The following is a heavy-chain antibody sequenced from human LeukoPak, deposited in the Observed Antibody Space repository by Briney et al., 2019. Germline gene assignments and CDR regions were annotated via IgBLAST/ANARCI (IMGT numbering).Heavy chain of an antibody. CDR1: GFTFSSYG. CDR3: AKGPTAKTGGDY. CDR2: ISYDGSNK. J-gene: IGHJ4*02. V-gene: IGHV3-30*18. D-gene: IGHD4-17*01. Sequence: GGSLRLSCAASGFTFSSYGMHWVRQAPGKGLEWVAVISYDGSNKYYADSVKGRFTISRDNSKNTLYLQMNSLRAEDTAVYYCAKGPTAKTGGDYWGQGTLVTVSS.